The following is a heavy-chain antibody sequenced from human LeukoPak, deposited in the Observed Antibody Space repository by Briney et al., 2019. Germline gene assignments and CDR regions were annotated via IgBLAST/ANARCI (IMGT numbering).Heavy chain of an antibody. V-gene: IGHV3-23*01. CDR3: ARTYRYSGWKYFDY. CDR2: ISGSGGST. CDR1: GFTFSSYA. Sequence: GGSLRLSCAASGFTFSSYAMSWVRQAPGKGLEWVSAISGSGGSTYYADSVKGRFTISRDNSKNTLYLQMNSLRTEDTAMYYCARTYRYSGWKYFDYWGQGTLVTVSS. J-gene: IGHJ4*02. D-gene: IGHD5-12*01.